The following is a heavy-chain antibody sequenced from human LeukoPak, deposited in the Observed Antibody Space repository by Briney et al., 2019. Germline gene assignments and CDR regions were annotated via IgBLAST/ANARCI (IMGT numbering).Heavy chain of an antibody. CDR2: IRYDGSNK. CDR1: GFTFSSYG. D-gene: IGHD6-6*01. V-gene: IGHV3-30*02. CDR3: AQGSSSSDAFDI. J-gene: IGHJ3*02. Sequence: PGGSLRLSCAASGFTFSSYGMHWVRQAPGKGLEWVAFIRYDGSNKYYADSVKGRFTISRDNSKNTLYLQMNSLRAEDTAVYYCAQGSSSSDAFDIWGQGTMVTVSS.